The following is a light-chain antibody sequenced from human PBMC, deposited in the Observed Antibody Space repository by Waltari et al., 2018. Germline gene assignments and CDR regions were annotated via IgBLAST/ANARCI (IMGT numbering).Light chain of an antibody. CDR2: GAS. Sequence: EIVLTPSTGTLALSPGERAPLSCRASQSVGRTLAWYQQKPGQAPRPLIYGASSRATDIPDRFSGSGSGTDFSLTINRLEPEYFAVYFCQHYVRLPATFGQGTKVEIK. V-gene: IGKV3-20*01. J-gene: IGKJ1*01. CDR1: QSVGRT. CDR3: QHYVRLPAT.